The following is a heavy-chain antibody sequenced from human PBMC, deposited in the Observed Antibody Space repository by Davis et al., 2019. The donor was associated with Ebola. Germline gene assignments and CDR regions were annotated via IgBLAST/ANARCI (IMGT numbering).Heavy chain of an antibody. V-gene: IGHV3-15*07. CDR1: GFTFSNAW. D-gene: IGHD1/OR15-1a*01. CDR2: IKSKTDGGTT. J-gene: IGHJ4*02. CDR3: ARDNWYKNDN. Sequence: GGSLRLSCAASGFTFSNAWMNWVRQAPGKGLEWVGRIKSKTDGGTTDYAAPVKGRFTISRDDSKNTLYLQMNSLRDEDTAMYYCARDNWYKNDNWGQGTPVTVSS.